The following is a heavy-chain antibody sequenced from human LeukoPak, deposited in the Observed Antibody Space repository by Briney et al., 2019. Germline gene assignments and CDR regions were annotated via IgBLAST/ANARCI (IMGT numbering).Heavy chain of an antibody. CDR2: ISSSTSNT. Sequence: GRSLRLTCAASGFTFSDSYMRCVRQAPGKGLEWVSYISSSTSNTNYADAVKGRFTISRDNAKNSLYLQMNSLRAEDTAVYYCAKNVRSPEVWGQGTVVPVSS. CDR1: GFTFSDSY. D-gene: IGHD2-15*01. J-gene: IGHJ4*02. V-gene: IGHV3-11*03. CDR3: AKNVRSPEV.